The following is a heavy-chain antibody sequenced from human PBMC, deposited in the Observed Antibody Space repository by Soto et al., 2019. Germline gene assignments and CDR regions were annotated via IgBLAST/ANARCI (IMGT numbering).Heavy chain of an antibody. Sequence: PGGSLRLSCAASGFIFSTCAMSWVRQAPGKGLEWVSGIDENGENTFSADSVKGRFTIFRDNSKSTLYLQMNSLSAEDTAIYYCAKEKLERRFGLDYWSQGTLVTVSS. J-gene: IGHJ4*02. D-gene: IGHD1-1*01. CDR1: GFIFSTCA. V-gene: IGHV3-23*01. CDR3: AKEKLERRFGLDY. CDR2: IDENGENT.